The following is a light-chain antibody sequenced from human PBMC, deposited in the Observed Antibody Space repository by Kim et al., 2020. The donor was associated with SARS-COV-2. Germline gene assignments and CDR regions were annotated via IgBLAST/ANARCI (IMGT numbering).Light chain of an antibody. CDR2: DVS. CDR1: RRDVGGYNY. CDR3: CSYAGSYTNYV. J-gene: IGLJ1*01. Sequence: QSVTISCTGTRRDVGGYNYVSWYQQHPGKAPKLMIYDVSKRPSGVPDRFSGSKSGNTASLTISGLQAEDEADYYCCSYAGSYTNYVFGTGTKVTVL. V-gene: IGLV2-11*01.